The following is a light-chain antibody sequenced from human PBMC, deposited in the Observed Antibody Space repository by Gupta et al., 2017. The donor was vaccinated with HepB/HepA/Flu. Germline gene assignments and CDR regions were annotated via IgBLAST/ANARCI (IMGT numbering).Light chain of an antibody. CDR1: KLGNKY. J-gene: IGLJ3*02. Sequence: SYDLTHPLSVSVFPGQTATIPCGGDKLGNKYASWYKQKPGQSPEVVIYQDDKRPSGIPERFDDAKYGNTANLTSSGTQAEDEADYYCRAWDSSTDWVFGGGTKLTVL. CDR3: RAWDSSTDWV. CDR2: QDD. V-gene: IGLV3-1*01.